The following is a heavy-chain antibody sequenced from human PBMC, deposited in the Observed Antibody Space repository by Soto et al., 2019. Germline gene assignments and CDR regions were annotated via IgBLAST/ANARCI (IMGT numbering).Heavy chain of an antibody. CDR1: GGSISSYY. CDR3: AREGVTPSYYYYYGMDV. V-gene: IGHV4-59*01. J-gene: IGHJ6*02. D-gene: IGHD5-18*01. CDR2: ISYSGST. Sequence: QVQLQESGPGLVKPSETLSLTCTVSGGSISSYYWSWIRQPPGKGLEWIGYISYSGSTNYNTSLKSRVNISVDTAKNQFSLKLSSVTAADTAVYYCAREGVTPSYYYYYGMDVWGQGTTVTVSS.